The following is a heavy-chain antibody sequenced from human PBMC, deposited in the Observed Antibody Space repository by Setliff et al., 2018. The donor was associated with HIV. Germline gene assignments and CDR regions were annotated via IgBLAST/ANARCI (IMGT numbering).Heavy chain of an antibody. V-gene: IGHV1-46*01. CDR1: GYTFTNYY. CDR2: INPSGGKT. D-gene: IGHD3-22*01. J-gene: IGHJ3*02. Sequence: GASVKVSCKSSGYTFTNYYIHRMRQAPGQGLEWMGLINPSGGKTSYAKKFQGRLTMTRDTSRSTVYMELSSLRSEDTAMYYCARCYYDSSGPTDAFDIWGQGTVVT. CDR3: ARCYYDSSGPTDAFDI.